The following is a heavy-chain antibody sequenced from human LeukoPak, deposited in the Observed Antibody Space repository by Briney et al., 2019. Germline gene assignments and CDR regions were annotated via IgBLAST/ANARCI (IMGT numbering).Heavy chain of an antibody. D-gene: IGHD5-24*01. J-gene: IGHJ6*02. Sequence: GGSLRLSCAASGFTFSNYAMHWVRQAPGKGLEWLAVISYDGRNNYYAGSAKGRFTISRDNSKNTLYLQMSSLRPDDTAVYYCTRDWARRVYNNYGMDVWGLGTTVTVSS. V-gene: IGHV3-30*03. CDR3: TRDWARRVYNNYGMDV. CDR1: GFTFSNYA. CDR2: ISYDGRNN.